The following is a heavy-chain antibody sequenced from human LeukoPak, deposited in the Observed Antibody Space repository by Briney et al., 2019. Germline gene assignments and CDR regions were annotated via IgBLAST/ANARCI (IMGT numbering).Heavy chain of an antibody. CDR1: GGSISSYY. CDR3: ARANGGFDY. V-gene: IGHV4-59*01. D-gene: IGHD4-23*01. CDR2: IYYSGST. Sequence: SETLSLTCTVSGGSISSYYWSWIRQPPGKGLEWIGYIYYSGSTNYNPSLKSRVTISVDTSKNQFPLKLSSVTAADTAVYYCARANGGFDYWGQGTLVTVSS. J-gene: IGHJ4*02.